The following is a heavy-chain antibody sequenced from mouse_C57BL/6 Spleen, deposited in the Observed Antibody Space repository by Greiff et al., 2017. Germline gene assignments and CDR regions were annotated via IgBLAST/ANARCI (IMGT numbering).Heavy chain of an antibody. D-gene: IGHD2-1*01. V-gene: IGHV1-52*01. CDR1: GYTFTSYW. Sequence: QVQLQQSGAELVRPGSSVKLSCKASGYTFTSYWMHWVKQRPKQGLDWIGNIDPSDSETQYNQKFKDKATFTADKSSSTAYMQLISLTSEDSAVYYCARIGPHVGNLIDYWGQGTTLTVSS. CDR3: ARIGPHVGNLIDY. J-gene: IGHJ2*01. CDR2: IDPSDSET.